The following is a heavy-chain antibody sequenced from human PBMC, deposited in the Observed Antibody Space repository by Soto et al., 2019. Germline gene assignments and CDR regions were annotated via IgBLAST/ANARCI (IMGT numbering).Heavy chain of an antibody. D-gene: IGHD3-3*01. CDR3: ATHARGYDFWSGYPKNWFDP. CDR2: IYYSGST. J-gene: IGHJ5*02. CDR1: GGSISSSSYY. V-gene: IGHV4-39*01. Sequence: SETLSLTGTVSGGSISSSSYYWGWIRQPPGKGLEWIGSIYYSGSTYYNPSLKSRVTISVDTSKNQFSLKLSSVTAADTAVYYCATHARGYDFWSGYPKNWFDPWGQGTLVTVSS.